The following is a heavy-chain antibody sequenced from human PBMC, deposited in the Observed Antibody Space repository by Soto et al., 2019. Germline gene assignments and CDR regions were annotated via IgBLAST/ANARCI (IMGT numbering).Heavy chain of an antibody. Sequence: SETLSLTCAVYGGSFSGYYWSWIRQPPGKGLEWIGEINHSGSTNYNPSLKSRVTISVDTSKNQFSLKLTSVTAADTAVYYCRRSIRYNTDVWGQGTTVTVSS. D-gene: IGHD5-18*01. J-gene: IGHJ6*02. V-gene: IGHV4-34*01. CDR1: GGSFSGYY. CDR3: RRSIRYNTDV. CDR2: INHSGST.